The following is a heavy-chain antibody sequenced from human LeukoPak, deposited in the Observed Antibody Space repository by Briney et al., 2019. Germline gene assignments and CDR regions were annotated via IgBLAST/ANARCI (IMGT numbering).Heavy chain of an antibody. CDR1: GGSISSSNYY. V-gene: IGHV4-39*06. CDR2: IYYSGNT. Sequence: SETLSLTCTVSGGSISSSNYYWGWIRQPPGKGLEWIGSIYYSGNTYYNPSLKSRVTMSVDTSKRQFTLKLSSVTAADTAVYYCASSYGYWYYFDYWGQGTLVTVSS. J-gene: IGHJ4*02. CDR3: ASSYGYWYYFDY. D-gene: IGHD4-17*01.